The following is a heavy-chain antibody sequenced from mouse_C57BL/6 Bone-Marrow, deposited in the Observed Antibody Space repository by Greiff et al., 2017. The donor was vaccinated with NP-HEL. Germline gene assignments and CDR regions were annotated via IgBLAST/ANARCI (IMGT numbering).Heavy chain of an antibody. J-gene: IGHJ2*01. V-gene: IGHV14-4*01. D-gene: IGHD6-1*01. CDR2: IDPENGDT. CDR3: TTGATGY. CDR1: GFNIKDDY. Sequence: VQLQQSGAELVRPGASVTLSCTASGFNIKDDYMHWVKQRPEQGLEWIGWIDPENGDTEYASKFQGKATITADTSSNTAYLQLSSLTSEDTAVYYCTTGATGYWGQGTTLTVSS.